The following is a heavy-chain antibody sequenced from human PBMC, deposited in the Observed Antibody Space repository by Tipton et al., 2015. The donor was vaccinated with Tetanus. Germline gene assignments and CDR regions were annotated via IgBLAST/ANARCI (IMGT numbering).Heavy chain of an antibody. V-gene: IGHV4-34*01. CDR1: GGAFSGHY. J-gene: IGHJ4*02. CDR3: ARSIAAASVWPFDY. CDR2: IHPSGGT. D-gene: IGHD2-2*01. Sequence: TLSLTCAVYGGAFSGHYWTWIRQAPGKGLEWIGEIHPSGGTNYNASLRGRVTMSVDLTRKHVFLRMTSVTAADTAVYYCARSIAAASVWPFDYWGQGTQVTVSS.